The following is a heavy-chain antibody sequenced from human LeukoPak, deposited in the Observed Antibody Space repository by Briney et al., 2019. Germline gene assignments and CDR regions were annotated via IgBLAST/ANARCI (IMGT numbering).Heavy chain of an antibody. V-gene: IGHV4-31*03. CDR1: GDSVTSGGYY. J-gene: IGHJ4*02. D-gene: IGHD3-10*01. CDR3: ARSGLYYPGSGSFDY. CDR2: IYYTGST. Sequence: PSETLSFTCTVSGDSVTSGGYYWNWIRQHPVKGLEWIGYIYYTGSTNYNPSLKSRINISADTSKNQFSLKLKSVTAADTAIYYCARSGLYYPGSGSFDYWGQGALVTVSS.